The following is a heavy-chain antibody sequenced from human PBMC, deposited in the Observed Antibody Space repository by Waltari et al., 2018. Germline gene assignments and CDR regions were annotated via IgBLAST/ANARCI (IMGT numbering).Heavy chain of an antibody. CDR3: ARWATTPGGYGSGSLYFDP. CDR1: GYTFTGYY. V-gene: IGHV1-2*06. J-gene: IGHJ5*02. CDR2: INPNSGGT. D-gene: IGHD3-10*01. Sequence: QVQLVQSGAEVKKPGASVKVSCKASGYTFTGYYMHWVRQAPGQGLEWMGRINPNSGGTNYAQKFQGRVTMTRDTSISTAYMELSRLRSDDTAVYYCARWATTPGGYGSGSLYFDPWGQGTLVTVSS.